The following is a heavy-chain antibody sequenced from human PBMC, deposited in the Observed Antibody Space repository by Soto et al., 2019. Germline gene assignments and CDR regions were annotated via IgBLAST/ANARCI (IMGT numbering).Heavy chain of an antibody. V-gene: IGHV3-74*01. CDR3: ARGGSLNWYFDL. J-gene: IGHJ2*01. D-gene: IGHD1-26*01. CDR2: INSDGSST. Sequence: EVQLVESGGGLVQPGGSLRLSCAASGFTFSSYWMHWVRQDPGQGLVWVSRINSDGSSTSYADSVKGRFTISRDNAKNTLYLQMNSLRAEDTAVYYCARGGSLNWYFDLWGRGTLVTVSS. CDR1: GFTFSSYW.